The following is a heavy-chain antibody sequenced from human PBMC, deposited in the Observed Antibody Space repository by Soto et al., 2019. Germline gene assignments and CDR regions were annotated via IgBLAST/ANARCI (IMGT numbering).Heavy chain of an antibody. CDR3: AHIVVAGLGYYFDY. J-gene: IGHJ4*02. Sequence: GSGPTLVNPTQTLTLTCTFSGFSLSTGGVGVSWIRQPPGKALEWLALIYWDDDKRYSPFLKSRLTITKDTSKNQVVLTMSNMDPVDTARYYCAHIVVAGLGYYFDYWGQGTLVTVSS. CDR1: GFSLSTGGVG. V-gene: IGHV2-5*02. CDR2: IYWDDDK. D-gene: IGHD6-19*01.